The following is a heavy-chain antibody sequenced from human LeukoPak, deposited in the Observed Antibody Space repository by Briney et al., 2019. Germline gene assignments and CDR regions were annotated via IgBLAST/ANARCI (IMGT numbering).Heavy chain of an antibody. J-gene: IGHJ6*03. CDR3: AREDVGQGYYYMDV. V-gene: IGHV4-59*01. Sequence: PSETLSLTCTVSGGSISSYYWSWIRQPPGKGLEWIGYIYYSGSTNYNPSLKSRVTISVDTSKNQFSLKLSSVTAADTAVYYCAREDVGQGYYYMDVWGKGTTVTVSS. CDR2: IYYSGST. CDR1: GGSISSYY. D-gene: IGHD3/OR15-3a*01.